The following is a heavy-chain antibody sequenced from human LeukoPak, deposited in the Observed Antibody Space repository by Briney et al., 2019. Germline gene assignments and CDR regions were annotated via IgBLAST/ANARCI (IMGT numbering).Heavy chain of an antibody. CDR1: GFTFSNYW. V-gene: IGHV3-7*01. CDR3: TRDRMRANWFDP. D-gene: IGHD2-8*01. CDR2: IKQDGSEK. Sequence: GGSLRLSCAASGFTFSNYWMTWVRQAPGKGLEWVANIKQDGSEKNYVDSVKGRFTTSRDNAKNSLYLQMNSLRAEDTAVYFCTRDRMRANWFDPWGQGTLVIVSS. J-gene: IGHJ5*02.